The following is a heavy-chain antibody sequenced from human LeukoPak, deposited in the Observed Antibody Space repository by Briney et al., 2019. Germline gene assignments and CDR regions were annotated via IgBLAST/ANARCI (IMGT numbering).Heavy chain of an antibody. Sequence: GASVKVSCTASGYTFTFYGTRCVRHTRGHGVEWMGWISAYNGNTNYAQKLQGRVTMTTDTSTSTAYMELRSLRSDDTAVYYCASSHSRSWPYYFDYWGQGTLVTVSS. CDR2: ISAYNGNT. CDR1: GYTFTFYG. J-gene: IGHJ4*02. CDR3: ASSHSRSWPYYFDY. V-gene: IGHV1-18*01. D-gene: IGHD6-13*01.